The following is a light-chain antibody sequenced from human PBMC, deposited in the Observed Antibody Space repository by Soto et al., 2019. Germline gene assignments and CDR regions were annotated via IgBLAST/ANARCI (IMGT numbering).Light chain of an antibody. CDR3: CSFGGRGYV. CDR1: TSDVGI. Sequence: QSALTQPASVSGSPGQSITISCSGTTSDVGIVSWYQHHPGKAPKLMIHEVTKRPSGVSDRFSGSKSGNSASLTISGLQAEDEADYFCCSFGGRGYVFGTGTKVTVL. CDR2: EVT. J-gene: IGLJ1*01. V-gene: IGLV2-23*02.